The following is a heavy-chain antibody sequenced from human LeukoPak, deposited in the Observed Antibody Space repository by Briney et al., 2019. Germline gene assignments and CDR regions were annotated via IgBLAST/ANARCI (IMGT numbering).Heavy chain of an antibody. J-gene: IGHJ3*02. V-gene: IGHV4-39*07. CDR2: IFYSGST. Sequence: SETLSLTCTVSGGSISTSNYYWGWIRQPPGKGLEWIGNIFYSGSTYYSPSLKSRVTISVDTSKNQFSLKLSSVTAADTAVYYCARDVDYDSSGYYSFDIWGQGTMVTVSS. CDR3: ARDVDYDSSGYYSFDI. D-gene: IGHD3-22*01. CDR1: GGSISTSNYY.